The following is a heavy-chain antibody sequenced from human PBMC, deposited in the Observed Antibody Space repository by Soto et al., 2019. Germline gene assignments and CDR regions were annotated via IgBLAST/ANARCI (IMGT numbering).Heavy chain of an antibody. CDR3: AKGSSTVVIRPFDY. V-gene: IGHV3-30*18. D-gene: IGHD2-15*01. J-gene: IGHJ4*02. CDR1: GFTFSSYG. Sequence: HPGGSLRLSCAASGFTFSSYGMHWVRQAPGKGLEWVAFISYDGSDKYYGDSVKGRFTISRDNSKNTLYLQMNRLRGEDTAVYYCAKGSSTVVIRPFDYCGQGTLVTVSS. CDR2: ISYDGSDK.